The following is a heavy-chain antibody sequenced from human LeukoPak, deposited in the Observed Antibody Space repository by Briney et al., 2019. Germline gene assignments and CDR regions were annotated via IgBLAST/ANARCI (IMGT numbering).Heavy chain of an antibody. J-gene: IGHJ4*02. CDR1: GGSFSGYY. D-gene: IGHD3-22*01. CDR3: ASSVVIHLDY. CDR2: INHSGST. Sequence: SETLSLTCAVYGGSFSGYYWSWIRQPPGKGLEWIGEINHSGSTNYNPSFKSRVTISVDTSKNQFSLKLSSVTAADTAVYYCASSVVIHLDYWGQGTLVTVSS. V-gene: IGHV4-34*01.